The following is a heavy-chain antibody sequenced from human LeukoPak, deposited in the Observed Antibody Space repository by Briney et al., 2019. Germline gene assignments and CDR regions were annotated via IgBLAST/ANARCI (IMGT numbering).Heavy chain of an antibody. J-gene: IGHJ4*02. CDR2: IGGDGDRK. CDR3: ARDRGWRLLDY. D-gene: IGHD6-25*01. CDR1: GLSFSTYW. Sequence: PGGSLRLSCAASGLSFSTYWMTWVRQAPGKGLEWLANIGGDGDRKFYVDSVKGRFTISRDNAENSLYLQMNSLRVKDTAVYYCARDRGWRLLDYWGQGTLVTVSS. V-gene: IGHV3-7*01.